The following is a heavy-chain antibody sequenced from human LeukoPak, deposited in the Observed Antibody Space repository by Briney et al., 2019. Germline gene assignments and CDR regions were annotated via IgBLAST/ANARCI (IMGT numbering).Heavy chain of an antibody. J-gene: IGHJ4*02. V-gene: IGHV3-23*01. D-gene: IGHD6-13*01. Sequence: GGSLRLSCAASGFTFSSSAMNWVRPAPGKGLGWGSVISGSGGSTEYADSVKGRFTISRDESKNTLYLQMDSLRAEDTAIYYCAKPRDSSNWSTFDNWGQGTLVTVSS. CDR3: AKPRDSSNWSTFDN. CDR1: GFTFSSSA. CDR2: ISGSGGST.